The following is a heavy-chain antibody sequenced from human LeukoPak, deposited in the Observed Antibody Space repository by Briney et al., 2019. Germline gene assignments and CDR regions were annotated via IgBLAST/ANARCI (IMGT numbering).Heavy chain of an antibody. Sequence: GGSLRLSCAASGFTFSSHGMHWVRQAPGKGLEWVTFISYDGSNKDYADSVKGRFTISRDNSENTLYLQVDSLRPEDTAVYYCARGGAAGIYGIDVWGQGAIMTVTS. CDR2: ISYDGSNK. J-gene: IGHJ6*02. D-gene: IGHD6-13*01. CDR3: ARGGAAGIYGIDV. V-gene: IGHV3-30*02. CDR1: GFTFSSHG.